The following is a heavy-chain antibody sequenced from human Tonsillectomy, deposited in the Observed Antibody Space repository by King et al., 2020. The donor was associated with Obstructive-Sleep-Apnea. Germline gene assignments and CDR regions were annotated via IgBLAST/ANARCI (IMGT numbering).Heavy chain of an antibody. CDR1: GGTFSIYA. J-gene: IGHJ4*02. CDR2: IIPIFGPA. Sequence: EQLVQSGAEVKKPGSSVKVSCKASGGTFSIYAISWVRQAPGQGLEWMGGIIPIFGPANYEQKFQGRVTITADESTSTAYMELGSLRSEDTAVYYCARDKTAMDPGDWGQGTLVTVSS. V-gene: IGHV1-69*01. CDR3: ARDKTAMDPGD. D-gene: IGHD5-18*01.